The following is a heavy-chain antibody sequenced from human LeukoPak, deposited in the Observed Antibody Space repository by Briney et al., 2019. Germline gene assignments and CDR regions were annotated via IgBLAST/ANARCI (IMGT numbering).Heavy chain of an antibody. D-gene: IGHD2-15*01. CDR1: EYILTEFS. CDR2: FDPEDGET. J-gene: IGHJ4*02. V-gene: IGHV1-24*01. Sequence: ASVKVSCKVPEYILTEFSMHWVRQAPGKGLEWMGSFDPEDGETINAQKFQGRVIMTEDTSTDTAYMESTSLTSEDTAVYFCATNLGVVGGRWGQGTLVTVSS. CDR3: ATNLGVVGGR.